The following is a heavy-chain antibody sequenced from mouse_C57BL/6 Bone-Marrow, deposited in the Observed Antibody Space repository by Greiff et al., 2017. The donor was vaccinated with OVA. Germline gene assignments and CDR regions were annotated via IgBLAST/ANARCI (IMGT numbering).Heavy chain of an antibody. CDR3: TRRFITTAYYAMDY. Sequence: EVQLQESGTVLARPGASVKMSCKTSGYTFTSYWMHWVKQRPGQGLEWIGAIYPGNSDTSYNQKFKGKAKLTAVTSASTAYMELSSLTNEDSAVYYCTRRFITTAYYAMDYWGQGTSVTVSS. J-gene: IGHJ4*01. D-gene: IGHD1-1*01. CDR1: GYTFTSYW. V-gene: IGHV1-5*01. CDR2: IYPGNSDT.